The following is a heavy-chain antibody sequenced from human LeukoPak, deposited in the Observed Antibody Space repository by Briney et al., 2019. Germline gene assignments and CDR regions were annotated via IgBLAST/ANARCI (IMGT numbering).Heavy chain of an antibody. D-gene: IGHD6-6*01. CDR3: ARDRPYNSPSGYYYYYMDV. CDR1: GGSISSGTYY. Sequence: SETLSLTCTVSGGSISSGTYYWSWIRQPAGKGLEWIGRIYTSGSTNYNPPLKSRVTISADTSKNQFSLRLSSVTAADTAVYYCARDRPYNSPSGYYYYYMDVWGKGTTVTVSS. V-gene: IGHV4-61*02. CDR2: IYTSGST. J-gene: IGHJ6*03.